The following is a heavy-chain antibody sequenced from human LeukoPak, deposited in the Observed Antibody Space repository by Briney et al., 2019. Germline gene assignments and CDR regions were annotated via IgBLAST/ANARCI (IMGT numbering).Heavy chain of an antibody. Sequence: GRSLRLSCAASGFTFDDYAMHWVRQAPGKGLEWVSGISWNSGSIGYADSVKGRFTISRDNAKNSLYLQINSLRAEDTAVYYCAKDLIHDFWSGNFDYWGQGTLVTVSS. CDR1: GFTFDDYA. J-gene: IGHJ4*02. CDR3: AKDLIHDFWSGNFDY. CDR2: ISWNSGSI. V-gene: IGHV3-9*01. D-gene: IGHD3-3*01.